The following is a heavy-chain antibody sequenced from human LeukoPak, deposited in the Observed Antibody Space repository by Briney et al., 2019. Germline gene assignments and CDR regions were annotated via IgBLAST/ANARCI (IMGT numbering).Heavy chain of an antibody. Sequence: GGSLRLSCAVSGFTFSSYWMSWVRQAPGKGLEWVSVIYRGGSTYYADSVKGRFTISRDNSKNALSLQMNSLRAVDTAVYYCARTTKEFDILTGYYFDYWGQGTLVTASS. CDR1: GFTFSSYW. CDR2: IYRGGST. CDR3: ARTTKEFDILTGYYFDY. D-gene: IGHD3-9*01. V-gene: IGHV3-53*01. J-gene: IGHJ4*02.